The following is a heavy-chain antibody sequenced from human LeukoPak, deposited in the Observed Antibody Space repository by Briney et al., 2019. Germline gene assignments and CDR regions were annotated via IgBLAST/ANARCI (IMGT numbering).Heavy chain of an antibody. D-gene: IGHD6-19*01. V-gene: IGHV1-46*01. CDR1: GYTFTSYY. CDR2: INPSGGST. J-gene: IGHJ5*02. Sequence: ASVKVSCKASGYTFTSYYMHWVRQAPGQGLEWMGIINPSGGSTSYAQKLQGRVTMTRDTSTSTVYMELSSLRSEDTAVYYCARSNRGYSSPDWFDPWGQGTLVTVSS. CDR3: ARSNRGYSSPDWFDP.